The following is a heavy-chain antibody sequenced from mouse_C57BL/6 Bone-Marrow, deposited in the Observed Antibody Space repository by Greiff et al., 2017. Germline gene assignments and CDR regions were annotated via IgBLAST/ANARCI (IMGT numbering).Heavy chain of an antibody. D-gene: IGHD1-1*01. CDR2: ISDGGSYT. V-gene: IGHV5-4*03. Sequence: EVKLVESGGGLVKPGGSLKLSCAASGFTFSSYAMSWVRQTPEKRLEWVATISDGGSYTYYPDNVKGRFTISRDNAKNNLYLQMIHLKSEDTAVYYCARYGSSSFAYWGQGTLVTVSA. J-gene: IGHJ3*01. CDR1: GFTFSSYA. CDR3: ARYGSSSFAY.